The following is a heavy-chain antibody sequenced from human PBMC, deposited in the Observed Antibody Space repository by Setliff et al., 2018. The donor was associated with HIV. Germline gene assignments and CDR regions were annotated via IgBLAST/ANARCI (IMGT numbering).Heavy chain of an antibody. V-gene: IGHV4-59*11. CDR2: IYYSGST. Sequence: KPSETLSLTCTVSGGSISSHYWSWIRQPPGKGLEWIGSIYYSGSTNYNPSLKSRVTISVDTSKNQFSLKLSSVTAADTAVYYCASLRGEFDYWGQGTLVTVSS. CDR3: ASLRGEFDY. D-gene: IGHD3-16*01. CDR1: GGSISSHY. J-gene: IGHJ4*02.